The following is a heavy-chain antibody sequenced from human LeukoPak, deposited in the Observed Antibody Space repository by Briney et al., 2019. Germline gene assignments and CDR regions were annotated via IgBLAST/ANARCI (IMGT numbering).Heavy chain of an antibody. V-gene: IGHV1-46*01. CDR3: ARDWSPRMVVVPADTYYYYYGMDV. J-gene: IGHJ6*02. CDR1: GYTFTSYY. D-gene: IGHD2-2*01. CDR2: INPSGGST. Sequence: ASVKVSCKASGYTFTSYYMHWVRQAPGQGLEWMGIINPSGGSTSYAQKFQGRVTMTRDTSTSTVYMELSSLRSEDTAVYYCARDWSPRMVVVPADTYYYYYGMDVWGQGTTVTVSS.